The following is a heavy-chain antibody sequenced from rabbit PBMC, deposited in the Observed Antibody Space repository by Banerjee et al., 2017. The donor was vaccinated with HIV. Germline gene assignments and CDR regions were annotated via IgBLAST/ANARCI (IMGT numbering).Heavy chain of an antibody. CDR3: ARNAAAYTGNSWVPYYFNM. D-gene: IGHD4-2*01. V-gene: IGHV1S40*01. CDR1: GFSFSSGYF. Sequence: QSLEESGGGLVKPGASLTLTCKASGFSFSSGYFMCWVRQAPGKGLEWIACIHAGSSSSTYYASWAKGRFTISKTSSTTVTLQMTSLTAADTATYFCARNAAAYTGNSWVPYYFNMWGPGTLVTVS. J-gene: IGHJ4*01. CDR2: IHAGSSSST.